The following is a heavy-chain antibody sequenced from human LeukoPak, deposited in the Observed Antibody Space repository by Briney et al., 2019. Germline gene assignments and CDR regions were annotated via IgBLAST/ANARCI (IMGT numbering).Heavy chain of an antibody. V-gene: IGHV3-66*01. J-gene: IGHJ4*02. CDR3: ARGRSSSWYLE. CDR2: IYSGGST. Sequence: GGSLRLSCAASGFTVSSNYMSWVRRAPGKGLEWVSVIYSGGSTYYADSVKGRFTISRDNSKNTLYLQMNSLRAEDTAVYYCARGRSSSWYLEWGQGTLVTVSS. D-gene: IGHD6-13*01. CDR1: GFTVSSNY.